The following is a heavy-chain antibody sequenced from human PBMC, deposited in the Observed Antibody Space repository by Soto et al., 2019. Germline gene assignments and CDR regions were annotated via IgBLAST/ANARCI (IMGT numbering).Heavy chain of an antibody. J-gene: IGHJ5*02. CDR2: IYYSGST. CDR1: GCSISSYY. D-gene: IGHD3-3*01. V-gene: IGHV4-59*01. CDR3: ARGSFWSGLNWFDP. Sequence: SETLSLTCTFSGCSISSYYWSWIRQPPGKGLEWIGYIYYSGSTNYNPSLKSRVTISVDTSKNQFSLKLSSVTAADTAVYYCARGSFWSGLNWFDPWGQGTLVTVSS.